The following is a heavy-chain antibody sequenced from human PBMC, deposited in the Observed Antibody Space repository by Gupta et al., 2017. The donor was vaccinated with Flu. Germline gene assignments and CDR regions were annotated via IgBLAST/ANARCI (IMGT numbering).Heavy chain of an antibody. D-gene: IGHD1-26*01. CDR2: INSDGSST. CDR1: GFTFSSYW. V-gene: IGHV3-74*01. CDR3: ARAVDSGRPNHNWFDP. J-gene: IGHJ5*02. Sequence: EVQLVESGGGVVQPGGSLRLSCAASGFTFSSYWMHWVRQAPGKGLVWVSRINSDGSSTSYADSVKGRFTISRDNAKNTLYLQMNSLRAEDTAVYYCARAVDSGRPNHNWFDPWGQGTLVTVSS.